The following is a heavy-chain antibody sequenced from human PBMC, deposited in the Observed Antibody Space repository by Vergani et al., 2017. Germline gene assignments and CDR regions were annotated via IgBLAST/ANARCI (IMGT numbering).Heavy chain of an antibody. J-gene: IGHJ6*02. Sequence: EVQLVQSGAEVKKPGESLKISCKGSGYSFTSYWIGWVRQMPGKGLEWMGIIYPGDSDTRYSPSFQGQVTISADKSISTAYLQWSSLKASDTAMYYCARRDELGWFGEAAYYYYGMDVWGQGTTVTVSS. D-gene: IGHD3-10*01. CDR3: ARRDELGWFGEAAYYYYGMDV. CDR2: IYPGDSDT. CDR1: GYSFTSYW. V-gene: IGHV5-51*01.